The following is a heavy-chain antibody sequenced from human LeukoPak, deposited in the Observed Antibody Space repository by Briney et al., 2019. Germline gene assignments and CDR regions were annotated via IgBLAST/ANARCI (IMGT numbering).Heavy chain of an antibody. CDR1: GYSISSGYY. CDR3: ARARYRFDP. D-gene: IGHD3-9*01. CDR2: IYHSGST. Sequence: SETLSLTCTVSGYSISSGYYWGWIRQPPGKGLEWIGSIYHSGSTYYNPSLKSRVTISVDTSKNQFSLKLSSVTAADTAVYYCARARYRFDPWGQGTLVTVSS. V-gene: IGHV4-38-2*02. J-gene: IGHJ5*02.